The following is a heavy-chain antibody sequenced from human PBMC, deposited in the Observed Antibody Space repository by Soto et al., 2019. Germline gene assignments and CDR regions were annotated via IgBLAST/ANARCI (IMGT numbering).Heavy chain of an antibody. CDR2: INPSGGST. CDR3: ARNYWSRYCSSTSCYTAFDI. J-gene: IGHJ3*02. CDR1: GYTFTSYY. D-gene: IGHD2-2*02. Sequence: ASVKVSCKASGYTFTSYYMHWVRQAPGQGLEWMGIINPSGGSTSYAQKFQGRVAMTRDTSTSTVYMELSSLRSEDTAVYYCARNYWSRYCSSTSCYTAFDIWGQGTMVTVSS. V-gene: IGHV1-46*01.